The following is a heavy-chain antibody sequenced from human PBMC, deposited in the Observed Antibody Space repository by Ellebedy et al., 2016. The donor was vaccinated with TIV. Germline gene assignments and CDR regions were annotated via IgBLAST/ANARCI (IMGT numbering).Heavy chain of an antibody. J-gene: IGHJ3*02. D-gene: IGHD3-22*01. V-gene: IGHV3-23*01. CDR2: ISYNSDRT. CDR3: AKGLFPDYYDISGDAFDI. Sequence: GESLKISXAASGFTFSGYAMSWVRQAPGKGLEWVSSISYNSDRTYYADSVKGRFTISRDNSKNTLYLQMNSLRAEDTAVYYCAKGLFPDYYDISGDAFDIWGQGTMVTVSS. CDR1: GFTFSGYA.